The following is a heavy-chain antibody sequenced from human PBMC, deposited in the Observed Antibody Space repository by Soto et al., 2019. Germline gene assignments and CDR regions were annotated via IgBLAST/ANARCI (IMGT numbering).Heavy chain of an antibody. J-gene: IGHJ4*02. D-gene: IGHD3-22*01. CDR3: ARAPYYYDSRGYYAY. CDR1: GFTFSSYS. CDR2: ISSSSSYI. Sequence: EVQLVESGGGLVKPGGSLRLSCAASGFTFSSYSMNWVRQALGKGLEWVSSISSSSSYIYYADSVKGRFTISRDNAKNSPYLQMNSLRAEDTAVYFCARAPYYYDSRGYYAYWGQGTLVTVSS. V-gene: IGHV3-21*01.